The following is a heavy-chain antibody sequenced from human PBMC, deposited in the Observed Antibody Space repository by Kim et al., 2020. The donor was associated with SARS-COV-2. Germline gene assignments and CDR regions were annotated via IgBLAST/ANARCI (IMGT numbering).Heavy chain of an antibody. CDR2: ISSSSSTI. Sequence: GGSLRLSCAASGFTFSSYSMNWVRQAPGKGLEWVSYISSSSSTIYYADSVKGRFTISRDNAKNSLYLQMNSLRDEDTAVYYCASTRQMVRGVIEDYWGQGTLVTVSS. CDR3: ASTRQMVRGVIEDY. D-gene: IGHD3-10*01. J-gene: IGHJ4*02. CDR1: GFTFSSYS. V-gene: IGHV3-48*02.